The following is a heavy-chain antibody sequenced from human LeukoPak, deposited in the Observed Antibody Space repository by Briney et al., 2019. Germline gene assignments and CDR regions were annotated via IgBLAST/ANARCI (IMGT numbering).Heavy chain of an antibody. CDR2: IYPGDSNT. J-gene: IGHJ4*02. Sequence: GESLKISCQGSGYSFTSYWIGWVRQMPGKGLEWRGIIYPGDSNTKYSPSFQGQVTISAAKSIRTAYLQWSSLEASDTAMYYCARRPMIPFGGAQYYFDYWGQGTLVTVSS. CDR3: ARRPMIPFGGAQYYFDY. V-gene: IGHV5-51*01. CDR1: GYSFTSYW. D-gene: IGHD3-16*01.